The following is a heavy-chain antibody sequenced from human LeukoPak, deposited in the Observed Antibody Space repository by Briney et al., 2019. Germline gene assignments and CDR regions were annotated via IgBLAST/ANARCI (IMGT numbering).Heavy chain of an antibody. CDR3: ARDVVVVVGASRSNFYFYMDV. CDR2: MNPNNGAT. Sequence: ASVKVSCKASGYIHWVRQAPGQGLEWMGWMNPNNGATNYAQKFQGRITLTRDTSITTAYMELSSLISDDTAIYYCARDVVVVVGASRSNFYFYMDVWGKGTTVTVSS. D-gene: IGHD2-15*01. CDR1: GY. J-gene: IGHJ6*03. V-gene: IGHV1-2*02.